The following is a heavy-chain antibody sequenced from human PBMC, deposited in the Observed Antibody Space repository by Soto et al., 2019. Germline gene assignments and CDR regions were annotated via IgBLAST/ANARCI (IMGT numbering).Heavy chain of an antibody. V-gene: IGHV4-39*01. CDR2: IYYSGST. D-gene: IGHD2-2*02. J-gene: IGHJ5*02. CDR1: GGSISSSSYY. CDR3: AGHGFIPDAGHNWFDP. Sequence: ASETLSLTCTVSGGSISSSSYYWGWIRQPPGKGLEWIGSIYYSGSTYYNPSLKSRVTISVDTSKNQFPLKLSSVTAADTAVYYCAGHGFIPDAGHNWFDPWGQGTLVTVSS.